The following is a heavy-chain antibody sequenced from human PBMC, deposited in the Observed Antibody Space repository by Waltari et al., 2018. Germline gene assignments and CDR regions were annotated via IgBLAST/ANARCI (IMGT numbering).Heavy chain of an antibody. D-gene: IGHD3-10*01. CDR1: GYTFTDYY. CDR2: VDPEDGET. J-gene: IGHJ5*02. CDR3: ATLGSALLWFGESP. Sequence: EVQLVQSGAEVKKPGATVKISCKASGYTFTDYYMHWVQQAPGKGLEWMGRVDPEDGETIYAEKFQGRVTITADTSTDTAYMELSSLRSEDTAVYYCATLGSALLWFGESPWGQGTLVTVSS. V-gene: IGHV1-69-2*01.